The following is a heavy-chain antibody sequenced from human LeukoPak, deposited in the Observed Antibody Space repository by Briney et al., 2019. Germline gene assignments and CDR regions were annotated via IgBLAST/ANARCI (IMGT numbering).Heavy chain of an antibody. J-gene: IGHJ6*03. Sequence: PSETLSLTCTVSGGSISSHYWTWIRQSPVKGLEWIGDISNSGSTNYNPSLKSRVTISIDTSKNQFSLKLSSVTAADTAVYYCGRDALVGYFSYYYMDVWGKGTTVTVSS. CDR1: GGSISSHY. CDR3: GRDALVGYFSYYYMDV. D-gene: IGHD2-15*01. CDR2: ISNSGST. V-gene: IGHV4-59*11.